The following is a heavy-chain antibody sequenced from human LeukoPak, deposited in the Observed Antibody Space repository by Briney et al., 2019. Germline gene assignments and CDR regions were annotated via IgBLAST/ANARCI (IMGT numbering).Heavy chain of an antibody. Sequence: ASVKVSCKASGYTFTGYYMHWVRQAPGQGLEWMGWTNPNSGGTNYAQKFQGRVTMTRDTSISTAYMELSRLRSDDTAVYYCARDESKGAYSSVDYWGQGTLVTVSS. D-gene: IGHD6-25*01. CDR1: GYTFTGYY. J-gene: IGHJ4*02. CDR3: ARDESKGAYSSVDY. CDR2: TNPNSGGT. V-gene: IGHV1-2*02.